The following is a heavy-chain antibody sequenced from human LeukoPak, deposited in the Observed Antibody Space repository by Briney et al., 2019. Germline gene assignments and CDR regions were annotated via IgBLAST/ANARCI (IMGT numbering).Heavy chain of an antibody. CDR1: GGTFSSYA. CDR2: IIPIFGTA. V-gene: IGHV1-69*06. Sequence: SVKVFCKASGGTFSSYAISWVRQAPGQGLEWMGGIIPIFGTANYSQKFQDRVTITADKSPSTAYMELSSLRSEDTAVYYCARSRKRGDYGSSCDYWGQGTLVTVSS. J-gene: IGHJ4*02. CDR3: ARSRKRGDYGSSCDY. D-gene: IGHD3-10*01.